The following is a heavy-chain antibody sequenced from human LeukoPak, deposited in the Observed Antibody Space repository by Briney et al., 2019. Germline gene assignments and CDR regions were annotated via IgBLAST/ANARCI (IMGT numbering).Heavy chain of an antibody. CDR2: ISSSGSTI. D-gene: IGHD1-26*01. V-gene: IGHV3-48*03. CDR1: GFTFSSYE. Sequence: PGGSLRLSCAASGFTFSSYEMNWVRQAPGKGLEWVSYISSSGSTIYYADSVKGRFTISRDNAKNSLYLQMNSLRAEDTAVYYCARDFGQWQLNGGYYFGYWGQGTLVTVSS. J-gene: IGHJ4*02. CDR3: ARDFGQWQLNGGYYFGY.